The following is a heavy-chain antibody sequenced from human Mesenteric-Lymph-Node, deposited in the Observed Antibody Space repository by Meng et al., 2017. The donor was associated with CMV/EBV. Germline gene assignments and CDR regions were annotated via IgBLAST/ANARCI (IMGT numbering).Heavy chain of an antibody. D-gene: IGHD6-19*01. Sequence: ASVKVSCKASGYTFTSYDINWVRQATGQGLEWMGWMNPNSGNTGYAQKFQGRVTMTRNTSISTAYMELSSLRSEDTAVYYCARGGYSSGWYGDYYYYGMDVWGQGTTVTGLL. J-gene: IGHJ6*02. CDR1: GYTFTSYD. CDR2: MNPNSGNT. V-gene: IGHV1-8*01. CDR3: ARGGYSSGWYGDYYYYGMDV.